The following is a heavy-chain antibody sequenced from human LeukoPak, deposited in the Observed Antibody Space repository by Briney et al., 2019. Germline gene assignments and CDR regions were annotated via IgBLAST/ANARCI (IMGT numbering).Heavy chain of an antibody. Sequence: SETLSLTCAVYGGSFSGYYWSWIRQPPGKGLEWIGEINHSGSTNYNPSLKSRVTISVDTSKNQFSLKLSSVTAADTAVYYCARGRIVGVPADYTPFDYWGQGTLVTVSS. V-gene: IGHV4-34*01. CDR1: GGSFSGYY. D-gene: IGHD2-2*01. CDR3: ARGRIVGVPADYTPFDY. J-gene: IGHJ4*02. CDR2: INHSGST.